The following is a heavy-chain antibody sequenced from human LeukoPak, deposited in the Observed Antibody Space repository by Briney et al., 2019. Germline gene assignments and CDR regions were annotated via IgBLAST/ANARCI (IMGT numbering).Heavy chain of an antibody. D-gene: IGHD6-13*01. CDR3: ARDLIAAAKHGSGWFDP. J-gene: IGHJ5*02. CDR2: ISAYNGNT. CDR1: GYTFTSYG. Sequence: ASVKVSCKDSGYTFTSYGISWVRQAPGQGLEWMGWISAYNGNTNYAQKLQGRVTMTTDTSTSTAYMELRSLRSDDTAVYYCARDLIAAAKHGSGWFDPWGQGTLVTVSS. V-gene: IGHV1-18*01.